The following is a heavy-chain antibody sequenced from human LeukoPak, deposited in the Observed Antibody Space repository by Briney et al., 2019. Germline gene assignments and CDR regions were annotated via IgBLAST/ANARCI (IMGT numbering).Heavy chain of an antibody. CDR1: GFTFSSYA. D-gene: IGHD4-17*01. J-gene: IGHJ3*02. CDR3: ARDYGQNGDGAFDI. Sequence: GGSLRLSCAASGFTFSSYAMHWVRQAPGKGLEWVAVISYDGSNKYYADSVKGRFTISRDNSKNTLYLQMNSLRAEDTAVYYCARDYGQNGDGAFDIWGQGTMVTVSS. CDR2: ISYDGSNK. V-gene: IGHV3-30*04.